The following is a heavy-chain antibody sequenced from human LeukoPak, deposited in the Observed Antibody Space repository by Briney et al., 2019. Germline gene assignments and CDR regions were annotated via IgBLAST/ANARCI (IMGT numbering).Heavy chain of an antibody. D-gene: IGHD4-11*01. CDR2: IYYSGST. J-gene: IGHJ4*02. Sequence: PSETLSLTCTVSGGSVSSGSYYWSWIRQPPGKGLEWIGYIYYSGSTYYNPSLKSRVTISVDTSKNQFSLKLSSVTAADTAVYYCARASYSNYGRPYDYWGQGTLVTVSS. V-gene: IGHV4-61*01. CDR3: ARASYSNYGRPYDY. CDR1: GGSVSSGSYY.